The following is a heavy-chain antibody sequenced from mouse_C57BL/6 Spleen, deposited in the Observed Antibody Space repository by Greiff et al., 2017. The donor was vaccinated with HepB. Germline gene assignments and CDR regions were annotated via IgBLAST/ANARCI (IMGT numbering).Heavy chain of an antibody. Sequence: VKLMESGAELVRPGTSVKMSCKASGYTFTNYWIGWAKQRPGHGLEWIGDIYPGGGYTNYNEKFKGKATLTADKSSSTAYMQFSSLTSEDSAIYYCARRDDGYPMDYWGQGTSVTVSS. CDR3: ARRDDGYPMDY. CDR1: GYTFTNYW. D-gene: IGHD2-3*01. CDR2: IYPGGGYT. J-gene: IGHJ4*01. V-gene: IGHV1-63*01.